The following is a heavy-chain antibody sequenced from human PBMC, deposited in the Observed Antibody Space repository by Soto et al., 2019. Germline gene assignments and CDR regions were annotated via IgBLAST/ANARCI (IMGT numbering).Heavy chain of an antibody. J-gene: IGHJ4*02. Sequence: QVHLVQSGAEVRKPGSSVKVSCKASGGTSSTYTISWARQAPGQGLEWMGRIIAVLGITNYAQSFQGRVTITADKSTSTADMELSSLRSEDTAVYYCAREEGTVTYDYWGQGTLVTVSS. CDR1: GGTSSTYT. CDR2: IIAVLGIT. V-gene: IGHV1-69*08. D-gene: IGHD4-17*01. CDR3: AREEGTVTYDY.